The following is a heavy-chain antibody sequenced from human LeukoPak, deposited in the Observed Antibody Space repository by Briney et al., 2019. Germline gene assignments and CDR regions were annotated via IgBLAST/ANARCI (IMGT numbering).Heavy chain of an antibody. V-gene: IGHV4-34*01. Sequence: SETLSLTCAVYGGSFSGYYWSWIRQPPGKGLEWIGEINHRGIINYNPSLKRRVTTSVDTSNSQFSLTLNSVTAADTAVYYCARGELGPRLSLWGQGTLVTVSS. D-gene: IGHD1-26*01. J-gene: IGHJ4*02. CDR1: GGSFSGYY. CDR2: INHRGII. CDR3: ARGELGPRLSL.